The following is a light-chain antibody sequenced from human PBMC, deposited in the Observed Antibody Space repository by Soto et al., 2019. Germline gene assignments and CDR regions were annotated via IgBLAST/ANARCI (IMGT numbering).Light chain of an antibody. J-gene: IGKJ1*01. V-gene: IGKV3-15*01. CDR1: QNVLSD. CDR2: GAT. CDR3: QQYRSWPRT. Sequence: EILLTQSPATLSVSPGEPATLSCRARQNVLSDLACYQQKPGQAPRLLVYGATTRATDAPAKFRGSGSGTEFSLTISSLQSEDFATYYSQQYRSWPRTFGQGTKVDI.